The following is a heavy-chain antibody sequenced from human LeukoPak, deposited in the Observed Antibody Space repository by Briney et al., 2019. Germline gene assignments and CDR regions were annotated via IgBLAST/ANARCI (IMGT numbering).Heavy chain of an antibody. Sequence: PGESLKISCKGSGYSFTSYWIGWVRQMPGKGLEWMGIIYPGDSDTRYSPPFQGQVTISADKSISTAYLQWSSLKASDTAMYYCAKYADYGENAFDIWGQGTMVTVSS. CDR3: AKYADYGENAFDI. J-gene: IGHJ3*02. CDR1: GYSFTSYW. D-gene: IGHD4-17*01. V-gene: IGHV5-51*01. CDR2: IYPGDSDT.